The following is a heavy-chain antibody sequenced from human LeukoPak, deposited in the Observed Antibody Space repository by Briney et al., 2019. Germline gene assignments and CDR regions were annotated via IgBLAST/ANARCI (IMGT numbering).Heavy chain of an antibody. CDR2: INHSGDT. V-gene: IGHV4-34*01. J-gene: IGHJ5*02. CDR3: ARGPGTVGLSP. D-gene: IGHD1/OR15-1a*01. Sequence: SETLSLICNVSGGSFTNYYWSWIRQTPEKGLEWIGQINHSGDTSYNPSLRSRITLSVDRSKNQFSLKVTSVTAADTGVYYCARGPGTVGLSPWGQGTLVTVSS. CDR1: GGSFTNYY.